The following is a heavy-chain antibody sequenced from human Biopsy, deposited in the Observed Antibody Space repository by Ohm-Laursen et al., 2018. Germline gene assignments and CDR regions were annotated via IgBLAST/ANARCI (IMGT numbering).Heavy chain of an antibody. J-gene: IGHJ2*01. CDR2: IYYTGST. Sequence: SETLSLTCTVSGGPISGSSWSWIRQPPGKGLEWIGYIYYTGSTNYNPSLKSRVTISVDTSMNHLSLRLTSVTAADTAVYYCARHAPSYSGSYWRYFDLWGRGTLVTVSS. V-gene: IGHV4-59*08. D-gene: IGHD1-26*01. CDR1: GGPISGSS. CDR3: ARHAPSYSGSYWRYFDL.